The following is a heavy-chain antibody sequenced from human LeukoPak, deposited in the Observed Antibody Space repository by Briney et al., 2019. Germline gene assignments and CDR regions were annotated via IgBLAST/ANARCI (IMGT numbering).Heavy chain of an antibody. CDR1: GFSLPTSAVG. D-gene: IGHD2-21*01. CDR2: IYWDDDK. J-gene: IGHJ4*02. CDR3: AHSCGGGNSAYFDY. V-gene: IGHV2-5*02. Sequence: SGPTLVNPTQTLTLTCTFSGFSLPTSAVGVGWIRQPPGQALEWLAVIYWDDDKRFSPSLKSRLTITKDTSKNQVVLTMTNMDPVDTATYYCAHSCGGGNSAYFDYWGQGTLVTVSS.